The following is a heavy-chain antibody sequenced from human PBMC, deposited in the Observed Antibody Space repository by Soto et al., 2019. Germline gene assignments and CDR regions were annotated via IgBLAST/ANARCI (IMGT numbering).Heavy chain of an antibody. CDR1: GGSISSGGYY. CDR3: ARDRGYSYGNPYYYYYGMDV. D-gene: IGHD5-18*01. Sequence: TLSLTCTVSGGSISSGGYYWSWIRQHPGKGLEWIGYIYYSGSTYYNPSLKSRVTISVDTSKNQFSLKLSSVTAADTAVYYCARDRGYSYGNPYYYYYGMDVWGQGTTVTVSS. V-gene: IGHV4-31*03. J-gene: IGHJ6*02. CDR2: IYYSGST.